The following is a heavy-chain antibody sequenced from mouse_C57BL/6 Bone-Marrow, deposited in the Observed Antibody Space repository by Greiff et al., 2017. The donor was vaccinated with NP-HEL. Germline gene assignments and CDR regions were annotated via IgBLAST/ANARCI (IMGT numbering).Heavy chain of an antibody. CDR3: ARVDFMDY. J-gene: IGHJ4*01. CDR1: GFTFSSYA. V-gene: IGHV5-4*03. CDR2: ISDGGSYT. Sequence: EVMLVESGGGLVKPGGSLKLSCAASGFTFSSYAMSWVRQTPEKRLEWVATISDGGSYTYYPDNVKGRFTISRDNAKNNLYLQMSHLKSEDTAMYYCARVDFMDYWGQGTSVTVSS.